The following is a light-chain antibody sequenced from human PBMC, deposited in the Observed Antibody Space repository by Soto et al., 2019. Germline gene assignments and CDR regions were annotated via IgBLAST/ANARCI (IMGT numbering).Light chain of an antibody. V-gene: IGKV3-11*01. CDR1: QSVSSY. CDR3: QQRGNWPRYS. J-gene: IGKJ2*01. Sequence: EIVLTQSPATLSLSPGERATLSCRASQSVSSYLAWYQQKPGQAPRLLIYDASNRATGIPARCSGSGAGTDVTLTTSSIEPEDVAVYYCQQRGNWPRYSFGDGTKLEIK. CDR2: DAS.